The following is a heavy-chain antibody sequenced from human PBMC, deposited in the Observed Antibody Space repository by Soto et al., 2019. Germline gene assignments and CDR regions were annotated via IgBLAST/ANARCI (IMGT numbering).Heavy chain of an antibody. CDR1: GGTFSSYA. D-gene: IGHD3-10*01. CDR2: IIPIFGTA. V-gene: IGHV1-69*13. CDR3: ASNRDHYYGSGSYDGMDV. J-gene: IGHJ6*02. Sequence: SVKVSCKASGGTFSSYAISWVRQAPGQGLEWMGGIIPIFGTANYAQKFQGRVTITADESTSTAYMELSSLRSEDTAVYYCASNRDHYYGSGSYDGMDVWGQGTTVTVS.